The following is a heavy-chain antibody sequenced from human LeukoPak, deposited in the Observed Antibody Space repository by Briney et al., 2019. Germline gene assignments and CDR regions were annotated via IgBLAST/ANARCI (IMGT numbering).Heavy chain of an antibody. J-gene: IGHJ4*02. D-gene: IGHD3-3*01. CDR2: IYYSGST. Sequence: SETLSLTCTISGGSISSYYWSWIRQPPGKGLEWIGYIYYSGSTNYNPSLKSRVTISVDTSKNQFSLKLSSVTAADTAVYYCAKEGGIFGVVINWGQGTLVAVSS. V-gene: IGHV4-59*01. CDR3: AKEGGIFGVVIN. CDR1: GGSISSYY.